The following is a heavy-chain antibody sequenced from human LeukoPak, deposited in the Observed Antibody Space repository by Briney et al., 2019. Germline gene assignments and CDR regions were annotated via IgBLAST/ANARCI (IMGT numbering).Heavy chain of an antibody. CDR3: ARDRGLFDY. V-gene: IGHV3-7*04. J-gene: IGHJ4*02. Sequence: PGGSLRLSCAASGXRFSNYWMTWVRQAPGKGLEWVANIKQGGSEKQYVGSVKGRFTISRDNAKNSLYLQMNSLRAEDTAVYYCARDRGLFDYWGQGTLVTVSS. CDR1: GXRFSNYW. D-gene: IGHD3-10*01. CDR2: IKQGGSEK.